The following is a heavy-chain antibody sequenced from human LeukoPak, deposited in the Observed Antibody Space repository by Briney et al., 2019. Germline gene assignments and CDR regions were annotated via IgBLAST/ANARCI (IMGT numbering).Heavy chain of an antibody. CDR1: GFTFSSYA. CDR3: ARDKGFDY. V-gene: IGHV3-30*04. CDR2: ISYDGSNK. Sequence: GGSLRLSCAASGFTFSSYAMHWVRQAPGKGLEWVAVISYDGSNKYYADSVKGRFTISRDNSKNTLYLQMNSLRAEDTAVYYCARDKGFDYWGQGTLVTVSS. J-gene: IGHJ4*02.